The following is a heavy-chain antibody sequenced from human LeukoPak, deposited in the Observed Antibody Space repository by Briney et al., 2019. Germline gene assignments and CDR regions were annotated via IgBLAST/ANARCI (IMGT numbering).Heavy chain of an antibody. CDR2: ISNNGGYT. CDR1: GFTFSSSA. V-gene: IGHV3-23*01. J-gene: IGHJ4*02. D-gene: IGHD6-13*01. Sequence: PGGSLRLSCAASGFTFSSSAMSWVRQAPGKGLEWVSAISNNGGYTYYADSVQGRFTISRDNSKSTLCLQMNSLRAEDTAVYYCARGGGSSSWRRLRSDYWGQGTLVTVSS. CDR3: ARGGGSSSWRRLRSDY.